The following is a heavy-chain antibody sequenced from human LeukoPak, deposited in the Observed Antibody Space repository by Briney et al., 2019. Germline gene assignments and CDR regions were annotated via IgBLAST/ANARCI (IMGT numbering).Heavy chain of an antibody. Sequence: SETLSLTCTVSGGSISSYYWSWIRQPPGKGLEWIGYIYYSGSTNYNPSLKSRVTISVDTSKNQFSLKLSSVTAADTAVYYCARCLYSSGWETGAFDIWGQGTMVTVSS. CDR1: GGSISSYY. V-gene: IGHV4-59*01. D-gene: IGHD6-19*01. CDR2: IYYSGST. J-gene: IGHJ3*02. CDR3: ARCLYSSGWETGAFDI.